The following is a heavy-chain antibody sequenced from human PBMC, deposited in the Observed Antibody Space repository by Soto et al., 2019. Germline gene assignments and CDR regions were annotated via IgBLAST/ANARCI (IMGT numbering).Heavy chain of an antibody. V-gene: IGHV3-21*01. CDR2: ISSSSSYI. J-gene: IGHJ4*02. D-gene: IGHD6-6*01. CDR3: ARDWIHSSSSFDY. CDR1: GFTFSSYS. Sequence: GGSLRLSCAASGFTFSSYSMNWVRQAPGKGLEWVSSISSSSSYIYYADSVKGRFTISRDNAKNSLYLQMNSLSAEDTAVYYCARDWIHSSSSFDYWGQGTLVTVSS.